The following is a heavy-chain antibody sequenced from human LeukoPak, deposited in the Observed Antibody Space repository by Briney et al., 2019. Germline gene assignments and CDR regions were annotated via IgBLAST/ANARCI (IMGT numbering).Heavy chain of an antibody. CDR3: AREVRYFDWLLPTTNYFDY. Sequence: GGSLRLSCAASGFTFSSYAMHWVRQAPGKGLGWVAVISYDGSNKYYADSGKGRFTISRDNSKNTLYLQMNSLRAEDTAVYYCAREVRYFDWLLPTTNYFDYWGEGTLVTVSS. V-gene: IGHV3-30*04. J-gene: IGHJ4*02. D-gene: IGHD3-9*01. CDR2: ISYDGSNK. CDR1: GFTFSSYA.